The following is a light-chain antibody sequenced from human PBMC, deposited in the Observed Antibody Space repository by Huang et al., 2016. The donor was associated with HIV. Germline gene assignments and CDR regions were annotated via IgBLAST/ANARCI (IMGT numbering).Light chain of an antibody. CDR1: QSVSSN. CDR2: GAS. J-gene: IGKJ5*01. V-gene: IGKV3-15*01. Sequence: EIVMTQSPVTLSVSPGERATLSCRASQSVSSNLAWYQRKPGQAPRLLIYGASTRATGVPARFSGVWSGTEFTLTISSLQSEDFALYYCQQYNNWPPITFGQGTRLEIK. CDR3: QQYNNWPPIT.